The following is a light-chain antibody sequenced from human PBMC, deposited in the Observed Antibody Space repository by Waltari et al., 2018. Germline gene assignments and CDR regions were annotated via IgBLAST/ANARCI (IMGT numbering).Light chain of an antibody. V-gene: IGLV2-23*01. Sequence: QSALTQPASVSGSPGQSITISCTGTSSDVGGYNLVSWYQQHPGKAPKLIISEGNKWPSGVSHRFSGSKSGNTASLTIAGLQAEDEADYSCCSFAGSTTWVFGGGTTLTVL. CDR2: EGN. CDR1: SSDVGGYNL. CDR3: CSFAGSTTWV. J-gene: IGLJ3*02.